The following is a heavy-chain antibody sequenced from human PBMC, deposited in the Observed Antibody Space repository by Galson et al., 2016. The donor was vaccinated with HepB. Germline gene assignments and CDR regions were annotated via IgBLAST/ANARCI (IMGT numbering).Heavy chain of an antibody. CDR1: GFSFSNYW. CDR2: IKGDGSLK. D-gene: IGHD2-15*01. Sequence: SLRLSCAASGFSFSNYWMIWVRQAPGKGLEWVANIKGDGSLKNYVDSVNGRFTISRDNAKNSLYLEMKSLRVEDTAVYYCARWQGYCSDADCPAEYYYYYGMDVWGQGTPVIVSS. CDR3: ARWQGYCSDADCPAEYYYYYGMDV. V-gene: IGHV3-7*03. J-gene: IGHJ6*02.